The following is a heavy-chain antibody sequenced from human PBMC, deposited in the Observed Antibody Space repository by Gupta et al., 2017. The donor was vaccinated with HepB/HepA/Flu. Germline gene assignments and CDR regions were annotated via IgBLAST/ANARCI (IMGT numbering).Heavy chain of an antibody. CDR2: INHSGRT. Sequence: QVQLQQWGAGLFKPSETLSLTSAVYGCSFSGSYWSCIRQPPGKGLEWMGEINHSGRTNYNPTLKSRGTRSVDASKNQFSLKRSSVTAADTAVYYCARGPCRGDCRSTKGYYYYMDVWGKGTTVTVSS. J-gene: IGHJ6*03. CDR1: GCSFSGSY. D-gene: IGHD2-2*01. V-gene: IGHV4-34*01. CDR3: ARGPCRGDCRSTKGYYYYMDV.